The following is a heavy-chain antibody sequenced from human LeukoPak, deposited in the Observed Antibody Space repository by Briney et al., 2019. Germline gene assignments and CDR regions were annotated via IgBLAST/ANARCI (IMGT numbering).Heavy chain of an antibody. CDR3: ARGLVRQWLVFVY. CDR1: GYTFTIYD. CDR2: MNPNSGST. D-gene: IGHD6-19*01. V-gene: IGHV1-8*03. Sequence: ASVKVSCKASGYTFTIYDINWVRQATGQGLEWMGWMNPNSGSTGYAQKFQGRVTITRNTSISTAYMELSSLRSEDTAVYYCARGLVRQWLVFVYWGQGTLVTVSS. J-gene: IGHJ4*02.